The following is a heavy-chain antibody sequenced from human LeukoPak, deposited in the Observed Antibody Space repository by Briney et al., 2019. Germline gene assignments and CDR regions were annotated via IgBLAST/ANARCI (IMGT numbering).Heavy chain of an antibody. CDR1: GFTLSSYA. V-gene: IGHV3-23*01. J-gene: IGHJ4*02. D-gene: IGHD2-15*01. Sequence: GGSLRLSCAASGFTLSSYAMSWVRQAPGKGLEWVSAISDTGNTYHADSVKGRFTISRDSSKNTLFLQMNRLRPEDARVYYCAKAPVTTCRGAFCYPFDYWGLGTLVTVSS. CDR2: ISDTGNT. CDR3: AKAPVTTCRGAFCYPFDY.